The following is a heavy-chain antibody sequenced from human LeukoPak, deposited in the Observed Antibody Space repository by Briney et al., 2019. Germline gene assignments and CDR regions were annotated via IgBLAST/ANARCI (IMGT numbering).Heavy chain of an antibody. CDR3: ARDFDPVVVGAASLFDK. CDR2: INPNSGDT. V-gene: IGHV1-2*02. D-gene: IGHD2-15*01. J-gene: IGHJ4*02. Sequence: GASVKVSCKASGYTFTSYYMHWVRQAPGHGLAWMGWINPNSGDTNYAQKFQGRVTMTRDTSISTVFMELSRLRSDDTAVYYCARDFDPVVVGAASLFDKWGQGTLVTVSS. CDR1: GYTFTSYY.